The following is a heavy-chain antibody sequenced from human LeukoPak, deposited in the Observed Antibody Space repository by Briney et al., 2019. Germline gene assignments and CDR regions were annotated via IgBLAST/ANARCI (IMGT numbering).Heavy chain of an antibody. J-gene: IGHJ4*02. CDR3: ARGYYYDSSGYFWDY. CDR2: ISSSSSYI. Sequence: GGSLRLSCAASGFTFRSYSMNWVRQAPGKGLEWVSSISSSSSYIYYADSVKGRFTISRDNAKNSLYLQMNSLRAEDTAVYYCARGYYYDSSGYFWDYWGQGTLVTVSS. V-gene: IGHV3-21*01. CDR1: GFTFRSYS. D-gene: IGHD3-22*01.